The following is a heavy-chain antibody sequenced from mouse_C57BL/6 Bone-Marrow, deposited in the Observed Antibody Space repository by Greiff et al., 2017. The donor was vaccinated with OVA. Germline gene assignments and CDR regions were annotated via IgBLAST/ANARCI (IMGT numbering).Heavy chain of an antibody. CDR3: ARGSSFLYYAMDY. J-gene: IGHJ4*01. Sequence: EVQLQQSGPELVKPGASVKISCKASGYTFTDYYMNWVKQSHGKSLEWIGDINPNNGGTSYNQKFKGKATLTVDKSSSTAYMELRSLTSEDSAVYYCARGSSFLYYAMDYWGQGTSVTVSS. CDR1: GYTFTDYY. V-gene: IGHV1-26*01. CDR2: INPNNGGT. D-gene: IGHD1-1*01.